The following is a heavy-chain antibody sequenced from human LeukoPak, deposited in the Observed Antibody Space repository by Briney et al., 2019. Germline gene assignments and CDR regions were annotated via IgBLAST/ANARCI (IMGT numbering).Heavy chain of an antibody. J-gene: IGHJ5*02. CDR2: IYYTGRT. CDR3: AQSLGSSDWMGNWSDR. CDR1: GGSISSSDHS. D-gene: IGHD6-13*01. Sequence: SETLSLICTVSGGSISSSDHSCGWIRQPPGKGLEWTGTIYYTGRTYYNPSLKSRVTISVDTSKNQFSLRLSSVTAADTAVYYCAQSLGSSDWMGNWSDRWGQGMVVTVSS. V-gene: IGHV4-39*01.